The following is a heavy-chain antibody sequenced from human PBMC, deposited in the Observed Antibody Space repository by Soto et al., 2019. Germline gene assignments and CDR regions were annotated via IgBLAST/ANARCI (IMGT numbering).Heavy chain of an antibody. Sequence: QVQLVQSGAEVKKPGSSVKVSCKASGGTFSSYAISWVRQAPGQGLEWMGGIIPIFGTANYAQKFQGRVTITADESTGTAYMELSSLRSEDTAVYYCARSDIVLMVYATYYYYGMDVWGQGTTVTVSS. D-gene: IGHD2-8*01. CDR1: GGTFSSYA. CDR3: ARSDIVLMVYATYYYYGMDV. J-gene: IGHJ6*02. CDR2: IIPIFGTA. V-gene: IGHV1-69*01.